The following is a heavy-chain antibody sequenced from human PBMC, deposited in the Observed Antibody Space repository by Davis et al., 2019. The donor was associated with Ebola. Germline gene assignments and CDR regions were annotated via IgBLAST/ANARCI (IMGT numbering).Heavy chain of an antibody. V-gene: IGHV3-48*03. CDR2: ISSSGSTI. CDR1: GFTFSSYE. Sequence: PGGSLRLSCAASGFTFSSYEMNWVRQAPGKGLEWVSYISSSGSTIYYADSVKGRFTISRDNAKNSLYLQMNSLRAEDTAVYYCARESGTTFDYWGQGTLVTVSS. CDR3: ARESGTTFDY. J-gene: IGHJ4*02. D-gene: IGHD1-14*01.